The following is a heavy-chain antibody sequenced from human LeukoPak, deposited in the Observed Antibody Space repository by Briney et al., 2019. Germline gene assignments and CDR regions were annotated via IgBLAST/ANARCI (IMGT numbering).Heavy chain of an antibody. CDR1: GYTFSDDY. CDR3: ARDRNLYSGSFAS. D-gene: IGHD1-26*01. J-gene: IGHJ4*02. Sequence: GASVKVSCKASGYTFSDDYMHWVRQAPGQGLEWMGRINPNSGVTKYAQKFQGRVTMTRDTSITTAYMELNRLTSDDTAVYYCARDRNLYSGSFASWGRGTLVTVSS. V-gene: IGHV1-2*06. CDR2: INPNSGVT.